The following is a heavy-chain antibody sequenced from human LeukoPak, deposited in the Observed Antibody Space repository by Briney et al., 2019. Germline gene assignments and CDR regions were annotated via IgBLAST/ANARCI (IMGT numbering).Heavy chain of an antibody. CDR3: AKDLGWELPAEAY. CDR2: IYGSGVSI. J-gene: IGHJ4*02. Sequence: PGGSLRLSCVASGFTFEKYVMYWVRQAPGEGLEWLATIYGSGVSISYADSVKGRFTLSRDNSNNTLYLQMNSLRAEDTAMYFCAKDLGWELPAEAYWGQGVLVTVSS. D-gene: IGHD1-26*01. V-gene: IGHV3-23*01. CDR1: GFTFEKYV.